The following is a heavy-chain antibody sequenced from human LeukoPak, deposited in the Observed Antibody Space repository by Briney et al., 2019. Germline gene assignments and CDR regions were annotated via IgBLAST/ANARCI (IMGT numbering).Heavy chain of an antibody. V-gene: IGHV3-48*02. CDR2: ISSASNTK. CDR3: ARDGLFGDYNCFDP. D-gene: IGHD3-10*02. CDR1: GFTFSSYS. J-gene: IGHJ5*02. Sequence: GESLRLSCAASGFTFSSYSMNWVRQAPGKGLEGISYISSASNTKYYADSVKGGFTIYRDNDKKSVYMQMNSLRDEDTPMYYCARDGLFGDYNCFDPCGQGTLVTVSS.